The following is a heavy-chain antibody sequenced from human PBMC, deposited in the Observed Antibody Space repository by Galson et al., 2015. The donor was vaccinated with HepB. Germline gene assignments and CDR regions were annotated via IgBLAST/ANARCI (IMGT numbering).Heavy chain of an antibody. CDR3: ATTGLGRGIIAPGV. V-gene: IGHV3-7*03. J-gene: IGHJ4*02. CDR1: GFTLSSYW. Sequence: SLRLSCAVSGFTLSSYWMSWVRQAPGKGLEWLANIKEDGSERYYVDSVKGRFAISRDNAKNSVYLEMNSLRVEDTAVYYCATTGLGRGIIAPGVWGRGALVTVSS. D-gene: IGHD1-14*01. CDR2: IKEDGSER.